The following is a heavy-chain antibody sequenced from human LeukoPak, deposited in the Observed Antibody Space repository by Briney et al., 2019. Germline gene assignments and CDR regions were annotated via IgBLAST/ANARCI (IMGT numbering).Heavy chain of an antibody. D-gene: IGHD3-3*01. Sequence: GGSLRLSCAASGFTFSDYYMSWIRQAPGKGLEWVSYISSSGSTIYYADSVKGRFTISRDNAKNSLYLQMNSLRAEDTAVYYCARDTPDFWSGYPLITTAAMGYYMDVWGKGTTVTVSS. CDR1: GFTFSDYY. V-gene: IGHV3-11*04. CDR3: ARDTPDFWSGYPLITTAAMGYYMDV. CDR2: ISSSGSTI. J-gene: IGHJ6*03.